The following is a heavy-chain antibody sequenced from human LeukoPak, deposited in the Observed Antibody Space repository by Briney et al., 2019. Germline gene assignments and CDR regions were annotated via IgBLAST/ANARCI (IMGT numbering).Heavy chain of an antibody. Sequence: PSETLSLTCTVSGGSISSGDYYWSWIRQPPGKGLEWIAYMYYSGSTYYNPSLKSRVTMSANTSKNQLSLKLSSVTAADTAVYYCARPYYYDSRIDPWGQGILVTVSS. CDR2: MYYSGST. D-gene: IGHD3-22*01. CDR3: ARPYYYDSRIDP. J-gene: IGHJ5*02. V-gene: IGHV4-30-4*01. CDR1: GGSISSGDYY.